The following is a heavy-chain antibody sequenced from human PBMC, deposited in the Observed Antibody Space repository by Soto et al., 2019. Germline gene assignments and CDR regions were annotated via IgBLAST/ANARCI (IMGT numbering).Heavy chain of an antibody. V-gene: IGHV1-18*01. CDR1: GYTFTSYG. CDR2: ISAYNGNT. Sequence: ASVKVSCKASGYTFTSYGISWVRQAPGQGLEWMGWISAYNGNTNYAQKLQGRVTMTTDTSTSTAYMELRSLRSDDTAVYYCGRGAPSRSEVATVDYWGQGTLVTAPQ. J-gene: IGHJ4*02. D-gene: IGHD5-12*01. CDR3: GRGAPSRSEVATVDY.